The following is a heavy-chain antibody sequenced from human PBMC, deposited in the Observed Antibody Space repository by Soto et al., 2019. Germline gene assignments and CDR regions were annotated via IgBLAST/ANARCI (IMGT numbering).Heavy chain of an antibody. J-gene: IGHJ4*02. CDR2: ISGNGGST. V-gene: IGHV3-23*01. Sequence: GGSLRLSCAASGFTFSSYAMSWVRQAPGKGLEWVSAISGNGGSTYYADSVKGRFTISRDNSKNTLYLQMNSLRAEDTALYYCAKDLYDFWSGYTFDYWGQGTLVTVSS. CDR3: AKDLYDFWSGYTFDY. CDR1: GFTFSSYA. D-gene: IGHD3-3*01.